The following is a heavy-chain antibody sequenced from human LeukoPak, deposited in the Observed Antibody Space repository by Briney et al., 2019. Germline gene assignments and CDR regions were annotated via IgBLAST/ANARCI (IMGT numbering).Heavy chain of an antibody. D-gene: IGHD4-23*01. V-gene: IGHV1-46*01. CDR2: INPSGGST. J-gene: IGHJ4*02. CDR3: ARDSVRTTVVMGLPYY. CDR1: GYTFTSYY. Sequence: ASVKVSCKASGYTFTSYYMHWVRQAPGQGLEWMGIINPSGGSTSYAQKFQGRVTMTRDTSTSTAYMELRSLRSDDTAVYYCARDSVRTTVVMGLPYYWGQGTLVTVSS.